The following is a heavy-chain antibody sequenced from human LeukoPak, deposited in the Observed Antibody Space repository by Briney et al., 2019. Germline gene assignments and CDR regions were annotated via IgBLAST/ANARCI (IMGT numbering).Heavy chain of an antibody. J-gene: IGHJ4*02. CDR3: ATWNFLTAAAFDF. CDR2: IYYSGST. Sequence: SETLSLTCTVSGGSISSSSYYWGWIRQPPGKGLEWIGSIYYSGSTYYNPSLKSRVTISVDTSKNQLSLKLSSVTAADTAVYYCATWNFLTAAAFDFWGQGTLVTVSS. CDR1: GGSISSSSYY. D-gene: IGHD6-25*01. V-gene: IGHV4-39*07.